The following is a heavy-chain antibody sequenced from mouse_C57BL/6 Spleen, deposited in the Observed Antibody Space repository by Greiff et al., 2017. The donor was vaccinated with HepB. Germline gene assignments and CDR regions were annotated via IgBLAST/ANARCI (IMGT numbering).Heavy chain of an antibody. D-gene: IGHD2-4*01. V-gene: IGHV1-80*01. CDR2: IYPGDGDT. J-gene: IGHJ3*01. Sequence: QVQLQQSGAELVKPGASVKISCKASGYAFSSYWMNWVKQRPGKGLEWIGQIYPGDGDTNYNGKFKGKATLTADKSSSTAYMQLSSLTSGDSVVYFCARLGIYYDYDGAWFAYWGQGTLVTVSA. CDR3: ARLGIYYDYDGAWFAY. CDR1: GYAFSSYW.